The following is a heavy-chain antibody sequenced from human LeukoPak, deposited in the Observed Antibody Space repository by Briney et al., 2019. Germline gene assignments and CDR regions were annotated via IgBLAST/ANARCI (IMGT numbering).Heavy chain of an antibody. Sequence: GGSLRLSCAASGFTFSSYWMSWVRQAPGKGLEWVANIKQDGSEKYYVDSVKGRFTISRDNSKNTLYLQMNSLRAEDTAVYYCAREIIGSAFDIWGQGTMVTVSS. CDR1: GFTFSSYW. V-gene: IGHV3-7*03. D-gene: IGHD3-16*02. CDR2: IKQDGSEK. CDR3: AREIIGSAFDI. J-gene: IGHJ3*02.